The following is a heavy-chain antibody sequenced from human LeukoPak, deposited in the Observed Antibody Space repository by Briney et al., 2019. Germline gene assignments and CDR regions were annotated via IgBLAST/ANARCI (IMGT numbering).Heavy chain of an antibody. CDR2: ISSSSAYI. Sequence: KPGGSLRLSCAASGFTFSTYTMNWVRQAPGKGPEWVSSISSSSAYIYYADSVTGRFTISRDNAKNSLYLQMNSLRAEDTAVYYCARDLIDSGWFDPWGRGTLVTVSS. CDR3: ARDLIDSGWFDP. CDR1: GFTFSTYT. D-gene: IGHD3-22*01. J-gene: IGHJ5*02. V-gene: IGHV3-21*01.